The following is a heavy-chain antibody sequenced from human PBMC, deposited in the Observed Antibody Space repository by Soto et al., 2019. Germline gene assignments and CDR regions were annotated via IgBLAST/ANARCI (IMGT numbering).Heavy chain of an antibody. Sequence: EVQVVESGGDLVKPEGSVRLSCAASGFTFTSAWMNWVRQAPGKGLEWVGRIKSQSAGGTTDYAAFVKASFTRSREDPKNILYLQMTMLKIVNTAIWCCMPTWG. V-gene: IGHV3-15*07. CDR3: MPT. CDR1: GFTFTSAW. CDR2: IKSQSAGGTT. J-gene: IGHJ5*01.